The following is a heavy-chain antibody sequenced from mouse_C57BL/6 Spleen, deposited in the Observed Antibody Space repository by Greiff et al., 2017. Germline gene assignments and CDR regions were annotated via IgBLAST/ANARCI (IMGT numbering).Heavy chain of an antibody. CDR1: GYTFTDYE. CDR2: IDPETGGT. D-gene: IGHD2-3*01. V-gene: IGHV1-15*01. CDR3: TGYEDYFDY. Sequence: QVQLQQSGAELVRPGASVTLSCKASGYTFTDYEMHWVKQTPVHGLEWIGAIDPETGGTAYNQKFKGKAILTADKSSSTAYMELRSLTSEDSAVYYCTGYEDYFDYWDQGTTLTVSS. J-gene: IGHJ2*01.